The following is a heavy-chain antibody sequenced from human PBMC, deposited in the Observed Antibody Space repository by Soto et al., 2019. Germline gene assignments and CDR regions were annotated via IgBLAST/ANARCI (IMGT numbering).Heavy chain of an antibody. J-gene: IGHJ6*02. D-gene: IGHD6-6*01. V-gene: IGHV6-1*01. Sequence: PSQTLSLNCAISWDRVSRNSCAWQWIPRSRARGVEWLGRTYYRSHWYNDFAVSVKSRVTIDPDTSKNQFSLQLNSVTPEDTAVYYCVRQYRDSQYYSGLDVWGQGTTVTVSS. CDR2: TYYRSHWYN. CDR3: VRQYRDSQYYSGLDV. CDR1: WDRVSRNSCA.